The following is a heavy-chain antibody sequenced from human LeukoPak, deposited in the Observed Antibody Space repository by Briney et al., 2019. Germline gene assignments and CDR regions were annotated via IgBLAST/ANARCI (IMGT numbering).Heavy chain of an antibody. D-gene: IGHD2-2*02. V-gene: IGHV3-11*04. J-gene: IGHJ3*02. Sequence: GGSLRLSCAASGFTFSDYYMSWIRQAPWKGLEWVSYISSSGSTIYYADSVKGRFTISRDNAKNSLYLQMNSLRAEDTAVYYCARGYCSSTSCYTTGAFDIWGQGTMVTVSS. CDR2: ISSSGSTI. CDR3: ARGYCSSTSCYTTGAFDI. CDR1: GFTFSDYY.